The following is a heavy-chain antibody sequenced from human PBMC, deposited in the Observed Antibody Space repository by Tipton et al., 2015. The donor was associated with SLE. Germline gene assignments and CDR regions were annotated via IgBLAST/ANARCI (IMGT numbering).Heavy chain of an antibody. D-gene: IGHD3-10*01. CDR2: IYYSGST. Sequence: TLSLTCTVSGGSMSSYYGSWIRQPPGKGLEWIGYIYYSGSTNYNPSFKSRVTISVDTSKNQFSLKLSSVTAGDTAVYYCARRGGKGNAFDIWGQGTMVTVSS. V-gene: IGHV4-59*08. CDR1: GGSMSSYY. CDR3: ARRGGKGNAFDI. J-gene: IGHJ3*02.